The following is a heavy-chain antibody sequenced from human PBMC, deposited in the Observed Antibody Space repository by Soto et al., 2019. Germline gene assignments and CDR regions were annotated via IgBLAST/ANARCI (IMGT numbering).Heavy chain of an antibody. Sequence: ASVKVSCKASGGTFGSYAIRWVRQAPGQGLEWMGGIIPIFGTANYAQKFQGRVTITADESTSTAYMELSSLRSEDTAVYYCARDLGTVAAAGTAAFDIWGQGTMVTVSS. CDR3: ARDLGTVAAAGTAAFDI. J-gene: IGHJ3*02. V-gene: IGHV1-69*13. CDR1: GGTFGSYA. CDR2: IIPIFGTA. D-gene: IGHD6-13*01.